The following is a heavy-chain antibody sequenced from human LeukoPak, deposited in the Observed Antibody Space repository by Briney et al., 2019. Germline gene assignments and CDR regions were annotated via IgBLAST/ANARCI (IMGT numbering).Heavy chain of an antibody. CDR3: VREGFYFFDF. CDR1: GFTFTNNF. CDR2: IKQDGSET. J-gene: IGHJ4*01. V-gene: IGHV3-7*01. Sequence: GGSLRLSCAASGFTFTNNFMSWVRQVPGKGLEWVANIKQDGSETAYADSVRGRFTIFRDNAKDSVYLQMNSLRAEDSATYYCVREGFYFFDFWGQGTLVTVSS.